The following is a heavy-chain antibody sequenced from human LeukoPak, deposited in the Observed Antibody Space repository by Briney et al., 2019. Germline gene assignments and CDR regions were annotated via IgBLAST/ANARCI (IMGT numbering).Heavy chain of an antibody. CDR3: ARAHSSGWSRFDY. D-gene: IGHD6-19*01. J-gene: IGHJ4*02. CDR2: IYHSEST. V-gene: IGHV4-4*02. CDR1: GGSISSSNW. Sequence: PSGTLSLTCAVSGGSISSSNWWSWVRQPPGKGLEWIGEIYHSESTNYNPSLKSRVTISVDKSKNQFSLKLSSVTAADTAVYYRARAHSSGWSRFDYWGQGTLVTVSS.